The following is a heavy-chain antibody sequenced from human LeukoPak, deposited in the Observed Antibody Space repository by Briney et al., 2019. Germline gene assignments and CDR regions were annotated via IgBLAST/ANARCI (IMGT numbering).Heavy chain of an antibody. D-gene: IGHD1-26*01. J-gene: IGHJ4*02. V-gene: IGHV3-30-3*01. CDR1: GFPFSSYA. Sequence: GGSLRLSCAASGFPFSSYAMHWVRQAPGKGLEWVAVISYDGSNKYYADSVKGRFTISRDNSKNTLYLQMNSLRAEDTAVYYCAKELVGATPQLMDYWGQGTLVTVSS. CDR3: AKELVGATPQLMDY. CDR2: ISYDGSNK.